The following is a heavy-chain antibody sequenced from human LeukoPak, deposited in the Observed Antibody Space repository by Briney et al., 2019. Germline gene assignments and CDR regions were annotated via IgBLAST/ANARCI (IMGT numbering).Heavy chain of an antibody. V-gene: IGHV1-69*13. D-gene: IGHD3-22*01. CDR3: ARAGTVVIRRGVYFQH. CDR1: GGTFSSYA. J-gene: IGHJ1*01. Sequence: SVKVSCKASGGTFSSYAISWVRQAPGQGLEWMGGIIPIFGTANYAQKFQGRVTITADESTSTAYMELSSLRSEDTAVYYCARAGTVVIRRGVYFQHWGQGTLVTVSS. CDR2: IIPIFGTA.